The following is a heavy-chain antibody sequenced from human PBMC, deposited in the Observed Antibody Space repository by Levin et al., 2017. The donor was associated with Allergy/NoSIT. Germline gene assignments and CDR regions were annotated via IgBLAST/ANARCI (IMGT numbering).Heavy chain of an antibody. J-gene: IGHJ5*02. Sequence: PSPTLSLPCTVSGGSISGSANYWSWIRQHPGKGLEWIGHIYYSGPTYYNPSLKSRVTVSVDTSKNQFSLMLSSVTAADTAVHYCARQPTAAGMRTWFDPWGQGTLVTVSS. CDR2: IYYSGPT. CDR1: GGSISGSANY. V-gene: IGHV4-31*03. D-gene: IGHD6-13*01. CDR3: ARQPTAAGMRTWFDP.